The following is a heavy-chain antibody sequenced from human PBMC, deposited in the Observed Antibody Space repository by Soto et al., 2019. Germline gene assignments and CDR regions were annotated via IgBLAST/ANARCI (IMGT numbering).Heavy chain of an antibody. J-gene: IGHJ6*02. CDR1: GFTFSSYS. CDR3: ARYSFAVTARVPYYYYYGMDV. V-gene: IGHV3-21*01. CDR2: ISSSSSYI. D-gene: IGHD5-18*01. Sequence: PGGSLRLSCAASGFTFSSYSMNWVRQAPGKGLEWVSSISSSSSYIYYADSVKGRFTISRDNAKNSLYLQMNSLRAEDTAVYYCARYSFAVTARVPYYYYYGMDVWGQGTTVTVSS.